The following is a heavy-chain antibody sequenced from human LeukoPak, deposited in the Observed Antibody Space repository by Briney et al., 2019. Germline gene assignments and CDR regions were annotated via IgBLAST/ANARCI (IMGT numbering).Heavy chain of an antibody. Sequence: PSETLSLTCTVSGGSISSHYWNWIRQPPGKGLEWIGYIYYSGSTNYNPPLKSRVTISVDTSKSQFSLTLSSVTAADTAVYYCARRAEMTALGLGNWFDPWGQGILVIVSS. CDR2: IYYSGST. D-gene: IGHD2-21*02. J-gene: IGHJ5*02. CDR1: GGSISSHY. CDR3: ARRAEMTALGLGNWFDP. V-gene: IGHV4-59*11.